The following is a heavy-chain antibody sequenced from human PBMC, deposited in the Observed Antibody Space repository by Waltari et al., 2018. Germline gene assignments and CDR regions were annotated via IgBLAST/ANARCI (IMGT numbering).Heavy chain of an antibody. V-gene: IGHV4-59*01. D-gene: IGHD3-10*01. CDR1: GCSISSYY. CDR2: IYYSGST. CDR3: ARVWVNHWYFDL. J-gene: IGHJ2*01. Sequence: QVQLQESGPGLVKPSETLSLTCTVSGCSISSYYWSWIRQPPGKGLEWIGYIYYSGSTNYNPSLKSRVTISVDTSKNQFSLKLSSVTAADTAVYYCARVWVNHWYFDLWGRGTLVTVSS.